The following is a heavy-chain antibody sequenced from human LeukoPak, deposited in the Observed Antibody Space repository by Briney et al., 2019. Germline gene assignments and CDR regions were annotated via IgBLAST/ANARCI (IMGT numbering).Heavy chain of an antibody. V-gene: IGHV4-34*01. CDR3: AGVYRNWNKPYYFDY. J-gene: IGHJ4*02. CDR1: GGSLSGYY. D-gene: IGHD1/OR15-1a*01. CDR2: IKHSGSK. Sequence: SETLSLTCAVYGGSLSGYYWSWVRQPPGKGVEWIGEIKHSGSKNNNTSLKSRVTISVETSKKQYSRMLRSVTAAETAVDYCAGVYRNWNKPYYFDYCGQGTLLSVSS.